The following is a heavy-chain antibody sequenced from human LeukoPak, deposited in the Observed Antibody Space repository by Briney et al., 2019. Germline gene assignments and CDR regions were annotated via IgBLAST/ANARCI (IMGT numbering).Heavy chain of an antibody. Sequence: ASVKVSCKASGYTFTCYYMHWVRQAPGQGLEWMGWINPNSGGTNYAQKFQGRVTMTRDTSISTAYMELSRLRSDDTAVYYCARGPLRYYDSSGYYLDYWGQGTLVTVSS. CDR2: INPNSGGT. V-gene: IGHV1-2*02. CDR3: ARGPLRYYDSSGYYLDY. J-gene: IGHJ4*02. CDR1: GYTFTCYY. D-gene: IGHD3-22*01.